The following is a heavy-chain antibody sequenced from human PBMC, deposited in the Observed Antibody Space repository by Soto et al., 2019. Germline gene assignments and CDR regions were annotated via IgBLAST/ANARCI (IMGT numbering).Heavy chain of an antibody. J-gene: IGHJ6*04. CDR3: ARDSLFFRGILNSISPNDSSDYDMVA. Sequence: ASVKVSCKASGGTFSSYAISWLRQAPGQGLEWMGGIIPIFGTANYAQKFQGRVTITADESTSTAYMELSSLRFEDTAVYYCARDSLFFRGILNSISPNDSSDYDMVAWGEGIRSPFPQ. V-gene: IGHV1-69*13. CDR1: GGTFSSYA. CDR2: IIPIFGTA. D-gene: IGHD6-13*01.